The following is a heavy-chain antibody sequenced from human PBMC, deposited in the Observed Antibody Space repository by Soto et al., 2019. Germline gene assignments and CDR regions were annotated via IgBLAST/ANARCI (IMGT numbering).Heavy chain of an antibody. CDR1: GGSFTGYY. CDR2: INHSGST. D-gene: IGHD6-19*01. CDR3: ARGWGAVADY. V-gene: IGHV4-34*01. J-gene: IGHJ4*02. Sequence: QVQLQQWGAGLLKPSETLSLTCAVYGGSFTGYYWSWIRQPPGKGLEWIGEINHSGSTNYNPSLTSRVTISVDTAKNQFSLKLSSVTAADTAVYYWARGWGAVADYWGQGTLVTVSS.